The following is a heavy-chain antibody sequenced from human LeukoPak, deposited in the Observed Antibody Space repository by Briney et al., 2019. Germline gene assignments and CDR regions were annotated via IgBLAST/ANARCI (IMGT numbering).Heavy chain of an antibody. CDR1: GFTFSSYS. CDR3: ARGPEAVAGTGDY. V-gene: IGHV3-48*01. Sequence: GGSLRLSCAASGFTFSSYSMNWVRQAPGKGLEWVSYISSSSSTIYYADSVKGRFTISRDNAKNSLYLQMNSLRAEDTAVYYCARGPEAVAGTGDYWGQGTLVTVSS. J-gene: IGHJ4*02. D-gene: IGHD6-19*01. CDR2: ISSSSSTI.